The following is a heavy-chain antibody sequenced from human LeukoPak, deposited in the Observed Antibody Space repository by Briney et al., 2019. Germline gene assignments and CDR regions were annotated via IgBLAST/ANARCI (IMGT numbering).Heavy chain of an antibody. V-gene: IGHV3-15*01. CDR3: TATLPY. CDR1: GFTFSNAW. Sequence: GGSLRLSCAASGFTFSNAWMTWVRQAPGKGLEWVGRIRAKSDGGTTDYAAFVKGRFTISRDASKNTLYLQMNSLKTEDTAMYYCTATLPYWGQGTLVTVSS. J-gene: IGHJ4*02. CDR2: IRAKSDGGTT.